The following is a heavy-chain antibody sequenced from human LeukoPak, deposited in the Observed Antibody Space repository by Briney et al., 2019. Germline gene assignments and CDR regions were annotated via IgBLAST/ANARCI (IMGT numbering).Heavy chain of an antibody. Sequence: ASVKVSCKASGYIFNSYDINWVRQATGQGLEWMGWMNPNSGNTSYAQKFQGRVTMTRNTSISTAYMELSSLRSEDTAVYYCVRGLDCSSTSCHYYYYMDVWGKGATVTVSS. V-gene: IGHV1-8*01. CDR1: GYIFNSYD. D-gene: IGHD2-2*01. CDR3: VRGLDCSSTSCHYYYYMDV. CDR2: MNPNSGNT. J-gene: IGHJ6*03.